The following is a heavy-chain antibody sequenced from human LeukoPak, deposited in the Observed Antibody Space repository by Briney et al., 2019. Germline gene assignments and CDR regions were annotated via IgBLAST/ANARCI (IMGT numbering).Heavy chain of an antibody. CDR3: ARGPDYHDSNGYRYFDY. D-gene: IGHD3-22*01. Sequence: PSGTLSLTCAVYGGSFSGYYWNWIRQPPGKGLEWIGEINHSGSTNYNSSLKSRVTISVDTSKNQFSLKLTSVTAADTAVYYCARGPDYHDSNGYRYFDYWGQGTLVTVSS. CDR2: INHSGST. CDR1: GGSFSGYY. V-gene: IGHV4-34*01. J-gene: IGHJ4*02.